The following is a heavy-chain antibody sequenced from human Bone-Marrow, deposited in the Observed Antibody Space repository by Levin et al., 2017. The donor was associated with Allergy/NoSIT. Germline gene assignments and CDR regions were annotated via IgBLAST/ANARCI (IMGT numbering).Heavy chain of an antibody. D-gene: IGHD7-27*01. CDR1: GFIFSNYY. CDR3: VRDGELFPFDY. CDR2: ISTTGNTK. Sequence: SCEVSGFIFSNYYMSWIRQAPGRGLEWISYISTTGNTKYYGDSVKDRFIIYRDNAKSTVHLAMDSLSAEDTAVYFCVRDGELFPFDYWGQGTAVTVSS. J-gene: IGHJ4*02. V-gene: IGHV3-11*04.